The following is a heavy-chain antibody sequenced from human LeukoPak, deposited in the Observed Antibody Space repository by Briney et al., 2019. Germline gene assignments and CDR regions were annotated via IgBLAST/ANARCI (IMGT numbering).Heavy chain of an antibody. J-gene: IGHJ4*02. CDR3: ARDGENQYYCDY. V-gene: IGHV4-59*01. D-gene: IGHD1-14*01. CDR1: GGSISSYY. CDR2: IYYSGST. Sequence: KPSETLSLTCTVSGGSISSYYWSWIRQPPGKGLEWIGYIYYSGSTNYNPSLKSRVTISVDTSKNQFSLKLSSVTAADTAVYYCARDGENQYYCDYWGQGTLVTVSS.